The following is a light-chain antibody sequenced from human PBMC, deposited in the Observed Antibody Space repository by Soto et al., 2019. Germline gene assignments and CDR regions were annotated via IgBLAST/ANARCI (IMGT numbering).Light chain of an antibody. CDR1: SSDIGIYNL. V-gene: IGLV2-23*01. CDR3: CSYAGSGTYV. Sequence: QSVLAQPPSASGSPGQSITISCTGTSSDIGIYNLVSWYQQHPGKAPKLMIYEGTKGPSGVSNRFSGSKSGNTASLTISGLQAEDEADYYCCSYAGSGTYVFGGGTKVTV. J-gene: IGLJ1*01. CDR2: EGT.